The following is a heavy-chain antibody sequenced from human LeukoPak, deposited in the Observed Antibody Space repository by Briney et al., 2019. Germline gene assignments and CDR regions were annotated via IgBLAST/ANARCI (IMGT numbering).Heavy chain of an antibody. CDR1: GGSITSDSYY. D-gene: IGHD3-22*01. CDR2: IYCSGSN. V-gene: IGHV4-31*03. CDR3: ARGKDSSDYFDY. Sequence: PSETLSLTCTVSGGSITSDSYYWSWIRQHPGKGLEWIAYIYCSGSNYYNPSLKNRVTISVDTSKNQFSLKLSSVTAADTAVYFCARGKDSSDYFDYWGQGTLVTVSS. J-gene: IGHJ4*02.